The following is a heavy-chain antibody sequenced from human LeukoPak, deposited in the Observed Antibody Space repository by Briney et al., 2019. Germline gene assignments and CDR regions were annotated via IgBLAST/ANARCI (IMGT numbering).Heavy chain of an antibody. Sequence: GGSLRLSCAASGFTFSSYAMSWARQAPGKGLEWVSAISGSGGSTYYADSVKGRFTISRDNSKNTLYLQMNSLRAEDTAVYYCARDYYYDMGRFDPWGQGTLVTVSS. CDR1: GFTFSSYA. D-gene: IGHD3-22*01. CDR2: ISGSGGST. CDR3: ARDYYYDMGRFDP. J-gene: IGHJ5*02. V-gene: IGHV3-23*01.